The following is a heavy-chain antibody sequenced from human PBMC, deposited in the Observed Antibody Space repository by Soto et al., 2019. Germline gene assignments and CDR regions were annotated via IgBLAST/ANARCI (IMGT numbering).Heavy chain of an antibody. D-gene: IGHD6-6*01. V-gene: IGHV3-30*18. CDR3: AKDLHSSSWDY. CDR1: GFTFSSYG. CDR2: ISYDGSNK. J-gene: IGHJ4*02. Sequence: GGSLRLSCAASGFTFSSYGMHWVRQAPGKGLEGVAVISYDGSNKYYADTVKGRFTISRDNSKTPLYLKMNSLRAEETVVYYCAKDLHSSSWDYWGQGTLVTVP.